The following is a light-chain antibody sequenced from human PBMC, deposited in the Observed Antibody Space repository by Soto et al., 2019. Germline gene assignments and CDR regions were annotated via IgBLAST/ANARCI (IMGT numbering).Light chain of an antibody. J-gene: IGKJ5*01. V-gene: IGKV4-1*01. CDR1: QSVLYSSNNKNY. CDR2: WAS. Sequence: DIVMTQSPDSLAVSLGERATINCESSQSVLYSSNNKNYLAWYQQKPGQPPKLLIYWASTRESGVPDRFSGNGSGTDFTLTISSLQAEDVAVYYCQQYYSTPITFGQGTRLEIK. CDR3: QQYYSTPIT.